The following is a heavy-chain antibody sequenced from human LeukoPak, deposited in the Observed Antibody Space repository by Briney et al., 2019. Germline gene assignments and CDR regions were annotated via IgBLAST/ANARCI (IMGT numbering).Heavy chain of an antibody. J-gene: IGHJ4*02. V-gene: IGHV3-30-3*02. Sequence: GGSLRLSCAVSGFTFTSYAMHWVRQAPGKGLEWVAVVSADGSKKYYADSVRGRFTISRDNSKNTVYLQMNSLRAEDTAVYYRAKKFVGITVIAGDYFDYWGQGTLVTVSS. CDR2: VSADGSKK. CDR3: AKKFVGITVIAGDYFDY. CDR1: GFTFTSYA. D-gene: IGHD2-21*01.